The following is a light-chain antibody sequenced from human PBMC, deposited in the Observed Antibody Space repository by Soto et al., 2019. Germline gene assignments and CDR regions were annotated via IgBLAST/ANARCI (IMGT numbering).Light chain of an antibody. CDR2: GAT. CDR3: QQYNNWPPT. V-gene: IGKV3D-15*01. CDR1: QRVSSTY. J-gene: IGKJ4*01. Sequence: TQSAGTLSFSPGDRSALSCMASQRVSSTYLAWYQQKPGQAPRLLIYGATTRATGIPARFSGSGSGTEFTLTISSLQSEDFAVYYCQQYNNWPPTFGGGTKVDIK.